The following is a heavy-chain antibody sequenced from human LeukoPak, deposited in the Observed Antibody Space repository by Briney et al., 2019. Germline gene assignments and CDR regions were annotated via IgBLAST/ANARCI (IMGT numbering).Heavy chain of an antibody. J-gene: IGHJ3*02. CDR1: GFTFSSYA. CDR3: AREVAGPLDAFDI. V-gene: IGHV3-23*01. Sequence: GGSLRLSCAASGFTFSSYAMSWVRQAPGKGLEWVSVVSGTGGRTYYADSVKGRFTISRDNSKNTLYLQMNSLRAEDTAVYYCAREVAGPLDAFDIWGQGTMVTISS. CDR2: VSGTGGRT.